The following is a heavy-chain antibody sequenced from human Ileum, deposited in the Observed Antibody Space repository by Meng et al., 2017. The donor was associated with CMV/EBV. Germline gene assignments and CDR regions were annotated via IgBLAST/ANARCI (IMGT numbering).Heavy chain of an antibody. J-gene: IGHJ4*02. Sequence: KASVYPFTRSGISWVRQAPGQGLEWMGWISAYNGNTNYAQKLQGRVTMTTDTSTSTAYMELRSLRSDDTAVYYCARGRGLLPSAVDYWGQGTLVTVSS. CDR2: ISAYNGNT. CDR1: VYPFTRSG. V-gene: IGHV1-18*01. CDR3: ARGRGLLPSAVDY.